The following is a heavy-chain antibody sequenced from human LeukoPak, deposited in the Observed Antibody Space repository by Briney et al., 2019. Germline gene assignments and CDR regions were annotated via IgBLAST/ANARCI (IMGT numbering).Heavy chain of an antibody. V-gene: IGHV3-30*18. CDR3: AKAEKYSSSSCSY. CDR1: GFTFSSYG. D-gene: IGHD6-6*01. Sequence: GGSLRLSCAASGFTFSSYGMRWVRQAPGKGLEWVAVISYDGSNKYYADSVKGRFTISRDNSKSTLYLQMNSLRAEDTAVYYCAKAEKYSSSSCSYWGQGTLVTVSS. CDR2: ISYDGSNK. J-gene: IGHJ4*02.